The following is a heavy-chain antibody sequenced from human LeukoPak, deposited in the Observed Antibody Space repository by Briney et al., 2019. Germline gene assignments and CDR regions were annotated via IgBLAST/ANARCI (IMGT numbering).Heavy chain of an antibody. J-gene: IGHJ4*02. CDR2: ISGSGGNT. D-gene: IGHD6-6*01. CDR3: AKFPAEAPGD. CDR1: GFTFSSYA. Sequence: PGASLRLSCAASGFTFSSYAMSWVRQAPGKGLEWVSGISGSGGNTHYADSVKGRFTISRDNSKNTLYLQMNSLRAEDTAVYYCAKFPAEAPGDWGQGTLVTVSS. V-gene: IGHV3-23*01.